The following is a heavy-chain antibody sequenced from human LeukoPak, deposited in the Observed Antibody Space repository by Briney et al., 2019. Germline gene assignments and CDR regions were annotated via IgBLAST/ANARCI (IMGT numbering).Heavy chain of an antibody. CDR2: ISWNSGSI. J-gene: IGHJ4*02. V-gene: IGHV3-9*01. D-gene: IGHD4-17*01. Sequence: GRSLRLSCAASGFTFDDYAMHWVRQAPGKGLEWVSGISWNSGSIGYADSVKGRFTISRDNAKNSLYLQMNSLRAEDTALYYCAKGSSGRGGTVTFDYWGQGTLATVSS. CDR1: GFTFDDYA. CDR3: AKGSSGRGGTVTFDY.